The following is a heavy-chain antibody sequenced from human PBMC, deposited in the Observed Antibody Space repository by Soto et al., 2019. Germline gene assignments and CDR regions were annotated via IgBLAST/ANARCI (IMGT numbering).Heavy chain of an antibody. CDR2: ISSSSSYT. J-gene: IGHJ2*01. D-gene: IGHD1-26*01. V-gene: IGHV3-11*05. Sequence: QVQLVESGGGLVKPGGSLRLSCAASGFTFSDYYMSWIRQAPGKGLEWVSYISSSSSYTNYAYSVKCRFTLSRDNAKNALSLQMNSLRAEDTAVYYCARPSSWEATWYFDLWGRGTLVTVSS. CDR1: GFTFSDYY. CDR3: ARPSSWEATWYFDL.